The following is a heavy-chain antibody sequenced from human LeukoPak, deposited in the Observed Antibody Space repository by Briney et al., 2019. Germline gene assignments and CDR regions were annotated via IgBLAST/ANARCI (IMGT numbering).Heavy chain of an antibody. CDR2: VSISSGTI. D-gene: IGHD3-16*01. J-gene: IGHJ4*02. CDR3: ARAMSTFGGVRNYFDS. Sequence: GGSLRLPCAASGFTFSGHNMNWVRQAPGKGLEWIAFVSISSGTIYYADSVNGRFRISRDNAKSSLDLEMNSLRAEDTAVYYCARAMSTFGGVRNYFDSWSQGTLVTVSS. V-gene: IGHV3-48*04. CDR1: GFTFSGHN.